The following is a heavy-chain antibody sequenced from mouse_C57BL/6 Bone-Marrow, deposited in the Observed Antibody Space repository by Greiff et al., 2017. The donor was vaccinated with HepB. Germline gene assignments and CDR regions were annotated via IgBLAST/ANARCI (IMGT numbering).Heavy chain of an antibody. D-gene: IGHD2-3*01. J-gene: IGHJ4*01. Sequence: QVQLKESGAELVRPGASVKLSCKASGYTFTDYYINWVKQRPGQGLEWIARIYPGSGNTYYNEKFKGKATLTAEKSSSTAYMQLSSLTSEDSAVYFCASFYDGYYYYAMDYWGQGTSVTVSS. V-gene: IGHV1-76*01. CDR2: IYPGSGNT. CDR3: ASFYDGYYYYAMDY. CDR1: GYTFTDYY.